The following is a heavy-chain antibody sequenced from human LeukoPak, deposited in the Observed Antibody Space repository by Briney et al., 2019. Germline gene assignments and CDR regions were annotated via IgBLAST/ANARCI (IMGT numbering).Heavy chain of an antibody. CDR3: ARVPSRRTIFGVARYFQH. CDR2: INHSGST. V-gene: IGHV4-34*01. CDR1: GGSISSYY. J-gene: IGHJ1*01. D-gene: IGHD3-3*01. Sequence: PSETLSLTCTVSGGSISSYYWSWIRQPPGKGLEWIGEINHSGSTNYNPSLKSRVTISVDTSKNQFSLKLSSVTAADTAVYYCARVPSRRTIFGVARYFQHWGQGTLVTVPS.